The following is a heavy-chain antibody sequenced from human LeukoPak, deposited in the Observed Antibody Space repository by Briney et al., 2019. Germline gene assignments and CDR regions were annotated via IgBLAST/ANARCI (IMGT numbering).Heavy chain of an antibody. CDR2: IYTSGST. V-gene: IGHV4-4*07. D-gene: IGHD6-19*01. CDR1: GGSISSYY. CDR3: ARHASSGWYWYFDY. J-gene: IGHJ4*02. Sequence: SETLSLTCTVSGGSISSYYWSWIRQPAGKGREWIGRIYTSGSTNYNPSLKSRVTMSVDTSKNQFSLKLSSVTAADTAVYYCARHASSGWYWYFDYWGQGTLVTVSS.